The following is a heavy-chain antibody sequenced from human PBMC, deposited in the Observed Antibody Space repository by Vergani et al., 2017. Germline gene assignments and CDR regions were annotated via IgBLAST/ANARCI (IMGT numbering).Heavy chain of an antibody. CDR2: IYTSGST. CDR1: GGSISSGSYY. V-gene: IGHV4-61*02. CDR3: AGGYSYVGDY. J-gene: IGHJ4*02. Sequence: QVQLQESGPGLVKPSETLSLTCTVSGGSISSGSYYWSWIRQPAGKGLEWIGRIYTSGSTNYNPSLKSRVTISVDRSKNQFSLKLSSVTAADTAVYYCAGGYSYVGDYWGQGTLVTVSS. D-gene: IGHD5-18*01.